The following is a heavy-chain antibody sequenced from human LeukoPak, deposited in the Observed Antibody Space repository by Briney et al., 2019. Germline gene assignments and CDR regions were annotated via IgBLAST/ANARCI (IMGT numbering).Heavy chain of an antibody. CDR2: ISGSGGST. Sequence: PGGSLRLTCAASGYTFSSYAMSWVRQAPGTGLEWVSAISGSGGSTYYADSVKGRFTISRDNSKNTLYLQMNSLRAEDTAVYYCRLLWFGELVDYWGQGTLVTVSS. V-gene: IGHV3-23*01. CDR3: RLLWFGELVDY. J-gene: IGHJ4*02. CDR1: GYTFSSYA. D-gene: IGHD3-10*01.